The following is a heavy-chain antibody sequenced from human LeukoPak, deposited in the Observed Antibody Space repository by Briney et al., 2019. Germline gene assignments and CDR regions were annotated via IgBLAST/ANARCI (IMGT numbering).Heavy chain of an antibody. CDR1: GFTFSNHG. V-gene: IGHV3-21*01. Sequence: GGTLRLSCAASGFTFSNHGMDWVRQAPGKGLEWVSSISSSSSYIYYADSVKGRFTISRDNAKNSLYLQMNSLRAEDTAVYYCARDLRVEMATITSLSYWGQGTLVTVSS. CDR2: ISSSSSYI. J-gene: IGHJ4*02. CDR3: ARDLRVEMATITSLSY. D-gene: IGHD5-24*01.